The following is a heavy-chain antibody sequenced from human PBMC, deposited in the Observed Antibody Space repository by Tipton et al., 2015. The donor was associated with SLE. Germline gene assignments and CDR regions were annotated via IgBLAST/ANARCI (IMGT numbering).Heavy chain of an antibody. V-gene: IGHV4-34*01. Sequence: LVKPSETLSLTCAVYGGSFSGYYWSWIRQPPGKGLEWIGEINHSGSTNYNPSLKSRVTISVDTSKNQFSLKLSSVTAADTAVYYCASESRGTTVTTGFDYWGQGTLVTVSS. J-gene: IGHJ4*02. CDR2: INHSGST. D-gene: IGHD4-17*01. CDR3: ASESRGTTVTTGFDY. CDR1: GGSFSGYY.